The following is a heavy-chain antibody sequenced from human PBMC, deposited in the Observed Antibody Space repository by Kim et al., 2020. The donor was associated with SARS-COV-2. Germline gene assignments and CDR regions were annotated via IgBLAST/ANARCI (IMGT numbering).Heavy chain of an antibody. D-gene: IGHD1-26*01. CDR3: ARGEGSQEGGSYSWEN. J-gene: IGHJ4*02. V-gene: IGHV1-69*01. Sequence: KFQGRVTITADESTSTAYMELSSLRSEDTAVYYCARGEGSQEGGSYSWENWGQGTLVTVSS.